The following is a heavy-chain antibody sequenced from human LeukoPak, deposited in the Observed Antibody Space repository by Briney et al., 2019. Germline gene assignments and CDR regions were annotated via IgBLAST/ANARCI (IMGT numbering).Heavy chain of an antibody. D-gene: IGHD3-9*01. CDR2: ISAYNGNT. CDR3: ARYYDILTGYYNQFDY. CDR1: GYTFTSYG. V-gene: IGHV1-18*01. Sequence: ASVKVSCKASGYTFTSYGISWVRQAPGQGLEWMGWISAYNGNTNYAQKLQGRVTMTTDTSTSTAYMELRSLRSDDTAVYYCARYYDILTGYYNQFDYWGQGTLVTVSS. J-gene: IGHJ4*02.